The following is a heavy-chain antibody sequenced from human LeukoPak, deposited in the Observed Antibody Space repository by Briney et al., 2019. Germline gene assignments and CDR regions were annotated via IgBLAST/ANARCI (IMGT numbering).Heavy chain of an antibody. CDR1: GGSISSSSYY. D-gene: IGHD5-12*01. J-gene: IGHJ6*02. Sequence: PSETLSLTCTVSGGSISSSSYYWGWIRQPPGKGLEWIGSIYYSGSTYYNPSLKSRVTISVDTSKNQFSLKLSSVTAADTAVYYCARDLGLYYYGMDVWGQGTTVTVSS. V-gene: IGHV4-39*07. CDR3: ARDLGLYYYGMDV. CDR2: IYYSGST.